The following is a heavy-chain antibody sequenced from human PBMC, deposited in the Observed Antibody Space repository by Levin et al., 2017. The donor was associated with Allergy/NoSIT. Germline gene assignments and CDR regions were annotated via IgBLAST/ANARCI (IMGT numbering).Heavy chain of an antibody. J-gene: IGHJ2*01. CDR1: GFTFSSYA. Sequence: GGSLRLSCAASGFTFSSYAMHWVRQAPGKGLEWVAVISYDGSNKYYADSVKGRFTISRDNSKNTLYLQMNSLRAEDTAVYYCARDMRWGYCSGGSCYGGPYFDRWGRGTLVTVSS. CDR2: ISYDGSNK. V-gene: IGHV3-30*04. CDR3: ARDMRWGYCSGGSCYGGPYFDR. D-gene: IGHD2-15*01.